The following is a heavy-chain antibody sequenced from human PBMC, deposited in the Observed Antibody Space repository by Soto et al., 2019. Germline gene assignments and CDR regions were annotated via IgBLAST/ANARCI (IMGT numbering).Heavy chain of an antibody. J-gene: IGHJ3*02. V-gene: IGHV5-51*01. CDR1: GYSFTSYW. CDR2: IYPGDSDT. CDR3: ARHHSYCYGGDAFDI. D-gene: IGHD5-18*01. Sequence: EVQLVQSGAEVKKPGESLKISCKGSGYSFTSYWIGWVRQMPGKGLEWMGIIYPGDSDTRYSPSFQGQVTISADKYISTPYLQWSRLKASDTAMYYCARHHSYCYGGDAFDIWGQGTMVTVSS.